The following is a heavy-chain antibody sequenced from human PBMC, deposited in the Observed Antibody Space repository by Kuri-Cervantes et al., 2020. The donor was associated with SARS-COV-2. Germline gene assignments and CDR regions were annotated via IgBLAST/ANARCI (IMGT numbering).Heavy chain of an antibody. Sequence: SCALSVFTVSRNYMIWVGQAPGKGREWVSVTDSGGNAYYADSVNGRFTISRDNSKTTQYLQMNSLRAEDTAVYYCAKADWANYYYYYGMDVWGQGTTVTVSS. J-gene: IGHJ6*02. D-gene: IGHD3-9*01. CDR1: VFTVSRNY. V-gene: IGHV3-53*01. CDR3: AKADWANYYYYYGMDV. CDR2: TDSGGNA.